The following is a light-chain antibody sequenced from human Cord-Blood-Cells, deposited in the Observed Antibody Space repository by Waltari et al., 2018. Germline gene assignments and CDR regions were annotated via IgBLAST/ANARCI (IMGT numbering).Light chain of an antibody. CDR2: EGS. Sequence: QSALTQPAPGSGSPWQSITISCTGTRSPVGSYNLFSWYQQHPGKAPQLMIYEGSKRPSGVSNRFSGSKSGNTASLTISGLQAEDEADYYCCSYAGSSTYVFGTGTKVTVL. CDR3: CSYAGSSTYV. J-gene: IGLJ1*01. V-gene: IGLV2-23*01. CDR1: RSPVGSYNL.